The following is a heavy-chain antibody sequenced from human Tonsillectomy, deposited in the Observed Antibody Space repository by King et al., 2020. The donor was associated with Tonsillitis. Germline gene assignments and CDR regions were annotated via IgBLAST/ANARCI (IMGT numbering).Heavy chain of an antibody. CDR3: GRERLYSSEWGIDN. Sequence: QVQLVESGGGVVQPGRSLRLSCAASGFTFRNYGMHWVRQAPGKGLEWVAVISYDGSNKNYADSVKGRFTISRDNSENVLYLQMNSLRAEDTAIYYCGRERLYSSEWGIDNWGQGTLVTVSS. CDR2: ISYDGSNK. V-gene: IGHV3-33*05. D-gene: IGHD6-19*01. CDR1: GFTFRNYG. J-gene: IGHJ4*02.